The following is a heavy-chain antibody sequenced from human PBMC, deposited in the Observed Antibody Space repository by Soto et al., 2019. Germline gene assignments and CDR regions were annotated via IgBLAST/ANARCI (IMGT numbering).Heavy chain of an antibody. CDR1: GGSISIGVYY. Sequence: QVQLQESGPGLVKPSQTLSLTCTVSGGSISIGVYYWNWIRQHPGKGLEWIGYNYHTGSTYYNPSLGSRLTISVDPSQKQCSLKLSSVTAADTAVYYCARIGNPYASLYFDYWGQGTLVTVSS. CDR2: NYHTGST. CDR3: ARIGNPYASLYFDY. J-gene: IGHJ4*02. D-gene: IGHD2-2*01. V-gene: IGHV4-31*03.